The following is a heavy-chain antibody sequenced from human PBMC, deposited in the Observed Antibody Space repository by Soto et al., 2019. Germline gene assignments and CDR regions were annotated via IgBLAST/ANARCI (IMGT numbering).Heavy chain of an antibody. D-gene: IGHD2-2*01. V-gene: IGHV3-48*01. J-gene: IGHJ4*02. Sequence: GGSLRLSCAASGFTFSSYSMNWVRQAPGKGLEWVSYISSSSSTIYYADSVKGRFTISRDNAKNSLYLQMNSLRVEDTAIYYCVKGRIVPDHWGQGTQVTVSS. CDR3: VKGRIVPDH. CDR2: ISSSSSTI. CDR1: GFTFSSYS.